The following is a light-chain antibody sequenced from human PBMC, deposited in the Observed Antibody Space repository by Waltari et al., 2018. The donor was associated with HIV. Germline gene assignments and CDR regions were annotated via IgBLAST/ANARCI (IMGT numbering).Light chain of an antibody. CDR3: QSYDSSLSGWVV. Sequence: QSVLTQPPSVSGAPGQRVTISCTGSSSNIGAGYDVHWYQQLPGTAPTLLILGPKNRPSGVPDRFSGSKSGTSASLAITGLQAEDEAEYYCQSYDSSLSGWVVFGGGTKVTVL. CDR2: GPK. CDR1: SSNIGAGYD. V-gene: IGLV1-40*01. J-gene: IGLJ2*01.